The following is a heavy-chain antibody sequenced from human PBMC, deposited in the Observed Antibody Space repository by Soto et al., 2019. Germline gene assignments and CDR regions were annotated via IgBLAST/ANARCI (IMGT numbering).Heavy chain of an antibody. CDR1: GFTFSSYG. V-gene: IGHV3-33*01. D-gene: IGHD3-16*01. CDR3: ARDGDVNTGFGKDY. Sequence: QVHLVESGGGVVQPGRSLRLSCAASGFTFSSYGMHWVRQAPGKGLEWVAFIGHDGGNKFYAESVKGRFTISRDNSKNTLYLQMTSLSAEDTAMYYCARDGDVNTGFGKDYWGQGTLVTVSS. CDR2: IGHDGGNK. J-gene: IGHJ4*02.